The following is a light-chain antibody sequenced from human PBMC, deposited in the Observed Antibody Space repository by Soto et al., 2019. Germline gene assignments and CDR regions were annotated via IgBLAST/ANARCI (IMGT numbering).Light chain of an antibody. CDR3: SSYAGSNNYV. CDR2: EVS. CDR1: SSDVGSYKY. Sequence: QSALTQPPSASGSPGQSVTISCTGTSSDVGSYKYVSWYQQHPGKAPKLMIYEVSKRHSGVPDRVSGSKSGNTASLTVSGLQAEDEADYFCSSYAGSNNYVFGTGTKLTVL. J-gene: IGLJ1*01. V-gene: IGLV2-8*01.